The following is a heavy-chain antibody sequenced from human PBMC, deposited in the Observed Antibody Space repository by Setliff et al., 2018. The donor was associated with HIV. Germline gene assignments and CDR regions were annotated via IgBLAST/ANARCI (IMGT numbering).Heavy chain of an antibody. CDR2: INAGNGNT. Sequence: WASVKVSCKASGYTFSYAMHWVRRAPGQRLEWMGWINAGNGNTNYAQKFQDRVTLTTDTSTGTAYMEVRRLRSDDTAVYYCAREGVAADDDEWYFFDHWGQGTLVTVSS. J-gene: IGHJ4*02. CDR1: GYTFSYA. V-gene: IGHV1-3*01. D-gene: IGHD6-13*01. CDR3: AREGVAADDDEWYFFDH.